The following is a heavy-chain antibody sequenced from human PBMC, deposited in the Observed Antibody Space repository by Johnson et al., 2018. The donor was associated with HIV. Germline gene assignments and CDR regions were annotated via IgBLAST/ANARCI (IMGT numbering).Heavy chain of an antibody. Sequence: QVQLVESGGGVVQPERSLRLSCAASGFTFSSSGMLWVRQAPGKGLEWVAVIWYDGTNEYSADSVTGRFTISRDTSKNTLYLQMNSLRAEDTAVYYCAKETPSSGGTFDIWGQGTMVTVSS. D-gene: IGHD6-25*01. V-gene: IGHV3-33*06. CDR3: AKETPSSGGTFDI. CDR1: GFTFSSSG. J-gene: IGHJ3*02. CDR2: IWYDGTNE.